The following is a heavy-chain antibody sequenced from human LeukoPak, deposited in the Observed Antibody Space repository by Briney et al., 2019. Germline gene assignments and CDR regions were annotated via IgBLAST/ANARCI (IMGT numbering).Heavy chain of an antibody. CDR2: MNPNSGNT. Sequence: ASVKVSCKASGYTFTSYDINWVRQATGQGLEWMGWMNPNSGNTGYAQKFQGRVTMTRNTSISTAYMALSSLRSEDTAVYYCAQGITMVRGVTYYYYGMDVWGQGTTVTVSS. V-gene: IGHV1-8*01. CDR3: AQGITMVRGVTYYYYGMDV. D-gene: IGHD3-10*01. J-gene: IGHJ6*02. CDR1: GYTFTSYD.